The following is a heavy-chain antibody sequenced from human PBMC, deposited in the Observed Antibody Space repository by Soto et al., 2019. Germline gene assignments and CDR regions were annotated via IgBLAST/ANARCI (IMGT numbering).Heavy chain of an antibody. CDR1: GFTFSSYA. CDR3: VKGYGSGLNWFDR. CDR2: ISVNDGRA. Sequence: EVQLLESGGGLVQPGGSLRLSCAASGFTFSSYAMNWIRQGPWKGLEWVSGISVNDGRAYYADSVKGRFTVSRDNSKNTLYLQMNSLRAEDTAVYSCVKGYGSGLNWFDRWGQGTLVTVSS. J-gene: IGHJ5*02. V-gene: IGHV3-23*01. D-gene: IGHD3-10*01.